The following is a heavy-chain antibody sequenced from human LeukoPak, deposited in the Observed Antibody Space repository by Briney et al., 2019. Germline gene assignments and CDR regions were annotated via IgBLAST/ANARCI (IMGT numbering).Heavy chain of an antibody. CDR3: ARESYGSGSPPSYYYYMDV. CDR2: IYYSGST. V-gene: IGHV4-59*01. CDR1: GGSISSYY. J-gene: IGHJ6*03. Sequence: PSETLSLTCTVSGGSISSYYWSWIRQPPGKGLEWIGYIYYSGSTNYNPSLKSRVTISVDTSKNQFSLKLSSVTAADTAVYYCARESYGSGSPPSYYYYMDVWGKGTTVTISS. D-gene: IGHD3-10*01.